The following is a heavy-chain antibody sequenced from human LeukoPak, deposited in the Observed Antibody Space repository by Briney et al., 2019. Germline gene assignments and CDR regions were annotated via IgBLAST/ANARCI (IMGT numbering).Heavy chain of an antibody. CDR3: ARGLRGPDY. CDR1: GGSISSSSYY. V-gene: IGHV4-39*07. CDR2: IYYSGST. D-gene: IGHD5-12*01. J-gene: IGHJ4*02. Sequence: PSETLSLTCTVSGGSISSSSYYWGWIRQPPGKGLEWIGSIYYSGSTYYNPSLKSRVTISVDTSKNQFSLKLSSVTAADTAVYYCARGLRGPDYWGQGTLVTVSS.